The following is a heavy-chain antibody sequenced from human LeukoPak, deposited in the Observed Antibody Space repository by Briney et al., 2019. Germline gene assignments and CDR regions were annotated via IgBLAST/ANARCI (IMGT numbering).Heavy chain of an antibody. V-gene: IGHV4-4*07. J-gene: IGHJ4*02. CDR1: GGSISSYY. Sequence: SETLSLTCTVSGGSISSYYWSWIRQPAGKGLEWIGRIYSSGSTSYNPSLKSRVTMPVDTSKNQVSLKLSSATAADTAMYHCARVYQSGGISSGYFDYWGQGTLVTVSS. CDR3: ARVYQSGGISSGYFDY. CDR2: IYSSGST. D-gene: IGHD4-23*01.